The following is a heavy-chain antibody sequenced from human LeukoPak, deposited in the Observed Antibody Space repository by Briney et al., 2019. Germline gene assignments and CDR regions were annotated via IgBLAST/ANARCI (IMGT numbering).Heavy chain of an antibody. CDR1: GYTFTSYG. CDR2: ISAYNGNT. Sequence: ASVKVSCKASGYTFTSYGISWVRQAPGQGLEWMGWISAYNGNTNYAQKLQGRVTMTTDTSTSTAYMELRSLRSDGTAVYYCARDGPVVVPAGGSDYWGQGTLVTVSS. D-gene: IGHD2-2*01. V-gene: IGHV1-18*01. J-gene: IGHJ4*02. CDR3: ARDGPVVVPAGGSDY.